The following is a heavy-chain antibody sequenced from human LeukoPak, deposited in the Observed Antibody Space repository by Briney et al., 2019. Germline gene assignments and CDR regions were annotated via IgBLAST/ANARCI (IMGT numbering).Heavy chain of an antibody. Sequence: GGSLRLSCAASGFTFSSYAMHWVRQAPGKGLEWVAVISYDGSNKYYADSVKGRFTISRDNSKNTLYLQMNSLRAEDTAVYYCARDATSQPGALPHQGYFDYWGQGTLVTVSS. V-gene: IGHV3-30-3*01. CDR2: ISYDGSNK. CDR1: GFTFSSYA. D-gene: IGHD1-14*01. J-gene: IGHJ4*02. CDR3: ARDATSQPGALPHQGYFDY.